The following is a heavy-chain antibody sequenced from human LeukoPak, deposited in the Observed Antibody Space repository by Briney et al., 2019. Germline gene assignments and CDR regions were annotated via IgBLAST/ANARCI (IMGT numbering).Heavy chain of an antibody. V-gene: IGHV4-59*12. D-gene: IGHD3-10*01. CDR3: ARDHGEDYGSGTPVGY. CDR1: GGSISSYY. Sequence: PSETLSLTCTVSGGSISSYYWSWIRQPPGKGLEWIGYIYYSGSTNYNPSLKSRVTISVDSSKNQFSLKLSSVTAADTAVYYCARDHGEDYGSGTPVGYWGQGTLVTVSS. CDR2: IYYSGST. J-gene: IGHJ4*02.